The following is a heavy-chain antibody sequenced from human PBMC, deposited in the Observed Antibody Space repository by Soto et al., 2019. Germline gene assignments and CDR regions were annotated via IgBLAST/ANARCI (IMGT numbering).Heavy chain of an antibody. CDR3: AKVFIWGSGSSRYVVV. D-gene: IGHD7-27*01. J-gene: IGHJ6*03. V-gene: IGHV3-66*01. Sequence: GGSLRLSCAASGFTVSSNYMSWVRQAPGKGLEWVSVIYSGGNTYYADSVKGRFTISRDNSKNTLYLQMSSLRAEDTAVYYCAKVFIWGSGSSRYVVVWGKGTTVTVFS. CDR1: GFTVSSNY. CDR2: IYSGGNT.